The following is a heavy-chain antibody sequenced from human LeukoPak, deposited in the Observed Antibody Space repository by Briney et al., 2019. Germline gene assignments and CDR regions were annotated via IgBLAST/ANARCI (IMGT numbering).Heavy chain of an antibody. Sequence: GESLRLSCAASGFTFSTYWMHWVRQAPGKGLEWVSRIHSDGGSTSYAQKFQGRVTMTRDTSTSTVYMELSSLRSEDTAVYYCARENLGVVPATWGQGTLVTVSS. CDR2: IHSDGGST. CDR3: ARENLGVVPAT. CDR1: GFTFSTYW. J-gene: IGHJ5*02. V-gene: IGHV3-74*01. D-gene: IGHD2-2*01.